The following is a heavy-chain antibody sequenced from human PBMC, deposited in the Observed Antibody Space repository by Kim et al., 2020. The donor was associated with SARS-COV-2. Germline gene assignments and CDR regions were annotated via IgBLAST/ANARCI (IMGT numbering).Heavy chain of an antibody. CDR2: ISAYNGNT. CDR3: ASILNTAKKSYGMDV. Sequence: ASVKVSCKASGYTFTSYGISWVRQAPGQGLEWMGWISAYNGNTNYAQKLQGRVTMTTDTSTSTAYMELRSLRSDDTAVYYCASILNTAKKSYGMDVWGQGTTVTVSS. J-gene: IGHJ6*02. V-gene: IGHV1-18*01. CDR1: GYTFTSYG. D-gene: IGHD5-18*01.